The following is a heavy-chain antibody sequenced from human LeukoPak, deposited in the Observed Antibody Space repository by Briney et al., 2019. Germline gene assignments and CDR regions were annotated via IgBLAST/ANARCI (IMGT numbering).Heavy chain of an antibody. D-gene: IGHD4-23*01. V-gene: IGHV4-30-4*01. J-gene: IGHJ4*02. CDR3: ARGDYGGNLVVDY. CDR1: GGSISSGDYY. CDR2: IYYSGST. Sequence: SETLSLTCTVSGGSISSGDYYWSWIRQPPGKGLEWIGYIYYSGSTYYNPSLKSRVTISVDTSKNQFSLKLTSVTAADTAVYYCARGDYGGNLVVDYWGQGTLVTVSS.